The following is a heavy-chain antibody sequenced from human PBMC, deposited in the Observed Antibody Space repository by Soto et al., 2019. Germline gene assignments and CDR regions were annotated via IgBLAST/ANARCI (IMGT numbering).Heavy chain of an antibody. J-gene: IGHJ4*02. CDR2: TYYTADT. V-gene: IGHV4-59*01. Sequence: PSETLSLTCSVSGVSIRSYFWSWIRQPPGKGLEWIGYTYYTADTKYSPPFESRATISADPSKMQFSLSLSPVSAADTALYFCAGSKNRGESIDYWGQGALVTVSS. CDR1: GVSIRSYF. D-gene: IGHD3-10*01. CDR3: AGSKNRGESIDY.